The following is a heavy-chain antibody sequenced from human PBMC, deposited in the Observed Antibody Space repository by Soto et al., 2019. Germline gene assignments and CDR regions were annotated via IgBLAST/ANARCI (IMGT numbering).Heavy chain of an antibody. Sequence: PSETLSLTCTVSGGSISSGDYYWSWIRQPPGKGLEWIGYIYYSGSTYYNPSLKSRVTISVDTSKNQFSLKLSSVTAADTAVHYCARFYGNHDAFDIWGQRTMVTVSS. CDR1: GGSISSGDYY. CDR3: ARFYGNHDAFDI. D-gene: IGHD4-17*01. CDR2: IYYSGST. J-gene: IGHJ3*02. V-gene: IGHV4-30-4*02.